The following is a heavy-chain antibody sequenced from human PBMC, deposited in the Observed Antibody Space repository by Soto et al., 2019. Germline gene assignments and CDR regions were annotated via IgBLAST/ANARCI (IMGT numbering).Heavy chain of an antibody. V-gene: IGHV4-39*01. CDR2: FYYSGST. D-gene: IGHD3-22*01. Sequence: SETLSLTCTVSGGSISSSSYYWGWIRQSPGKGLEWIGSFYYSGSTYYNPSLKSRVTISVDTSKNQFSLKLTSVTAADTAVYYCARGEDYYHTSGYYMNWFDPWGQGTLVTVSS. CDR3: ARGEDYYHTSGYYMNWFDP. CDR1: GGSISSSSYY. J-gene: IGHJ5*02.